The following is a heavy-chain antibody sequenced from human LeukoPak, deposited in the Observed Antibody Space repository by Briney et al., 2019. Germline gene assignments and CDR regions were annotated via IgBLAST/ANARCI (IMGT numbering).Heavy chain of an antibody. CDR1: GFTFSTYE. CDR3: ARDRWGRWYFDL. D-gene: IGHD7-27*01. Sequence: QPGGSLRLSCAASGFTFSTYEMNWVRQAPGKGLEWVAYISASGASIYYAASVKGRFTISRDNAKNSLYLQLNSLRAEDTAVYYCARDRWGRWYFDLWGRGTLVTVSS. J-gene: IGHJ2*01. V-gene: IGHV3-48*03. CDR2: ISASGASI.